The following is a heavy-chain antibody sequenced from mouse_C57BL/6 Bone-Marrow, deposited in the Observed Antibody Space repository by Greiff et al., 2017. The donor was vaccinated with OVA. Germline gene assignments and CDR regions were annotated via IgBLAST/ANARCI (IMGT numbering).Heavy chain of an antibody. V-gene: IGHV1-42*01. CDR2: INPSTGGT. J-gene: IGHJ3*01. D-gene: IGHD4-1*01. CDR1: GYSFTGYY. CDR3: ARGGTSPFAD. Sequence: EVQLQQSGPELVKPGASVKISCKASGYSFTGYYMNWVKQSPEKSLEWIGEINPSTGGTTYNQKFKAKATLTVDKSSSTAYMQLKSLTSEDSAVYYCARGGTSPFADWGQGTLVTVSA.